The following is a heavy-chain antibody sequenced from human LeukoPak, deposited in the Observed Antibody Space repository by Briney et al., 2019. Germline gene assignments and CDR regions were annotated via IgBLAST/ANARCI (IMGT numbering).Heavy chain of an antibody. CDR3: AKEGSGGHLDY. D-gene: IGHD3-10*01. Sequence: GGSLRLSCAASGFTFDDYAMHWVRQAPGKGLEWVSGISWNSGSIGYADSMKGRFTISRDNAKNSLYLQMNSLRAEDTALYYCAKEGSGGHLDYWGQGTLVTVSS. CDR2: ISWNSGSI. CDR1: GFTFDDYA. V-gene: IGHV3-9*01. J-gene: IGHJ4*02.